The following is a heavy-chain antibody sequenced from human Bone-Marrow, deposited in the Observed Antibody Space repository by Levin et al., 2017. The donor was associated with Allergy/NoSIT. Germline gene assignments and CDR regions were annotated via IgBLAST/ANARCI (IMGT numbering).Heavy chain of an antibody. Sequence: GGSLRLSCAASGFTFSSYGMHWVRQAPGKGLEWVAVISYDGSNKYYADSVKGRFTISRDNSKNTLYLQMNSLRAEDTAVYYCAKDHRAARPFFHFDYWGQGTLVTVSS. CDR2: ISYDGSNK. J-gene: IGHJ4*02. CDR1: GFTFSSYG. D-gene: IGHD6-6*01. V-gene: IGHV3-30*18. CDR3: AKDHRAARPFFHFDY.